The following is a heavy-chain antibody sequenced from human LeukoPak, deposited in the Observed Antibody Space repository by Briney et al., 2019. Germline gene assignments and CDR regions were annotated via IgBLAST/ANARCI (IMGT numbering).Heavy chain of an antibody. D-gene: IGHD3-22*01. V-gene: IGHV3-74*03. Sequence: GGSLRLSCAVSEFSFSSYWMSWVRQAPGKGLVWVSCINTDGSTTTYADSVKGRFTISRDNAKNTLHLQMNSLRAEDTAIYYCARVNYDRSGYYRSNYYFDYWGQGPLVTVSS. CDR1: EFSFSSYW. J-gene: IGHJ4*02. CDR3: ARVNYDRSGYYRSNYYFDY. CDR2: INTDGSTT.